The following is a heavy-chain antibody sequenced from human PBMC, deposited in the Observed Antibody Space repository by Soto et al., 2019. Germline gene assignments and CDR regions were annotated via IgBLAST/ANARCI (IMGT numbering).Heavy chain of an antibody. Sequence: ASVKVSCKASGYTFTSYAMHWVRQAPGQRLEWMGWINAGNGNTKYSQKFQGRVTITRDTSASTAYMELSSLRSEDTAVYYCALVLRYFDWPNDAYDIWGQGTMVTVS. CDR1: GYTFTSYA. V-gene: IGHV1-3*01. J-gene: IGHJ3*02. D-gene: IGHD3-9*01. CDR2: INAGNGNT. CDR3: ALVLRYFDWPNDAYDI.